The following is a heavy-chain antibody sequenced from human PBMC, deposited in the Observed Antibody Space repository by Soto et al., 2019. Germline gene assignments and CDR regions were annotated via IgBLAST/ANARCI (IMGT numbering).Heavy chain of an antibody. CDR1: GYTFSKFW. D-gene: IGHD5-12*01. Sequence: ASLKISCKGFGYTFSKFWIGWVRQVPGKGLEWMGIIYAGDSDTRYSPSFEGQVTMSVDKSNSTAYLQWRSLKASDTAIYYCARHGILATIIDYWGQGTPVTVSS. CDR3: ARHGILATIIDY. J-gene: IGHJ4*02. V-gene: IGHV5-51*01. CDR2: IYAGDSDT.